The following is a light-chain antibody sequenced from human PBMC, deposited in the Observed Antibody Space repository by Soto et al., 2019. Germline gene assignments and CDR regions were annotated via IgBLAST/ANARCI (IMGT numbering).Light chain of an antibody. J-gene: IGKJ1*01. CDR3: QRYGG. CDR1: QSVSSSH. V-gene: IGKV3-20*01. CDR2: SAS. Sequence: ESVFTQSPSTPSFSPGERATLSCRASQSVSSSHLAWYQQKPGQAPRLLIYSASSRATGIPDRFSGSGSGTEFTLTISRLEPEDFAVYYCQRYGGFGQGTKVDI.